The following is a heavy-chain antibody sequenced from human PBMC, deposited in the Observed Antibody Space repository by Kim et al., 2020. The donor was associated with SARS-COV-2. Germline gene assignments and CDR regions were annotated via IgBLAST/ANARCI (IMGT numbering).Heavy chain of an antibody. CDR2: ISSDGGDI. Sequence: GGSLRLSCAASGFDFSNSWMHWVRQAPGKGLVWVSRISSDGGDIAYADSVKGRFTISRDNAKNTLYLQMNGLRTEDTAVYYCAKAGDYDSSGFYAFFRSWGQGTRGTVSS. V-gene: IGHV3-74*03. D-gene: IGHD3-22*01. CDR1: GFDFSNSW. J-gene: IGHJ5*02. CDR3: AKAGDYDSSGFYAFFRS.